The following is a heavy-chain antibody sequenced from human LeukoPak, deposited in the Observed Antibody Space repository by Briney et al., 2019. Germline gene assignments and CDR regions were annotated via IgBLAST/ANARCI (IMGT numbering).Heavy chain of an antibody. Sequence: SETLSLTCTVSGGSISSYYWSWIRQPPGKGLEWIGYIYYSGSTNYNPSLKSRVTISVDTSKNQFSLKLSSVTAADTAVYYCARDQGVLTGSGFDPWGQGTLVTVS. V-gene: IGHV4-59*01. CDR2: IYYSGST. CDR3: ARDQGVLTGSGFDP. CDR1: GGSISSYY. D-gene: IGHD3-9*01. J-gene: IGHJ5*02.